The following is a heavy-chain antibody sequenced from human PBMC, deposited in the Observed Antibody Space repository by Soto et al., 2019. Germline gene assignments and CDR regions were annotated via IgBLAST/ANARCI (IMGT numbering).Heavy chain of an antibody. CDR1: GFTFSSYT. CDR2: ISYDGNNK. J-gene: IGHJ6*02. Sequence: QVQLVESGGGVVQPGRSLRLSCAASGFTFSSYTMHWVRQGPGKGLEWVAVISYDGNNKYYADSVKGRFTISRDNSKNTLYLQMNSLIADDTAVYYCARDRAAANYYGMDVWGQGTTVTVSS. CDR3: ARDRAAANYYGMDV. V-gene: IGHV3-30-3*01. D-gene: IGHD6-13*01.